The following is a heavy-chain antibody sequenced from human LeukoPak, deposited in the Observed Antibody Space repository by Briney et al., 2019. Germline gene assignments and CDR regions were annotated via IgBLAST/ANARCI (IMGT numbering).Heavy chain of an antibody. CDR3: ARLRSSSWYDVGTDY. D-gene: IGHD6-13*01. V-gene: IGHV1-8*03. J-gene: IGHJ4*02. CDR2: MNPNSGNT. CDR1: GYTFTSYD. Sequence: ASVKVSCKASGYTFTSYDINWVRQATGQGLEWMGWMNPNSGNTGYAQKFQGRVTITRNTSISTAYMELSSLRSEDTAVYYCARLRSSSWYDVGTDYWGQGTLVTVSS.